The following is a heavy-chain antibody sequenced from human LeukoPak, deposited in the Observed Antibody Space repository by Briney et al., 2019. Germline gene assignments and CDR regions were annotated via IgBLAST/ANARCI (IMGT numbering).Heavy chain of an antibody. J-gene: IGHJ4*02. V-gene: IGHV4-59*12. CDR2: IDDSGNT. Sequence: SETLSLTCTVSGGSISRYYWSWIRRPPGKGLEWIGYIDDSGNTNYNPSLKSRVTISVDTSKNQFSLKLSSVTAADTAVYYCASSSGSPITPFDYWGQGTLVTVPS. CDR1: GGSISRYY. D-gene: IGHD1-26*01. CDR3: ASSSGSPITPFDY.